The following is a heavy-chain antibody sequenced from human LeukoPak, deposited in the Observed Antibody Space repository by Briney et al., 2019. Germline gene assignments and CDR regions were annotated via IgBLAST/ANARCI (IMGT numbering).Heavy chain of an antibody. CDR3: AKTAYCARPQFDP. CDR2: ISDSGSDT. Sequence: GGSLRLSCAASGFTFSTYAMSWVRQAPGKGLEWVSTISDSGSDTYYADSVKGRFTISRDNSKNTLYLRMKSLTAEDTALYYCAKTAYCARPQFDPWGQGTLVTVSS. D-gene: IGHD2-21*01. CDR1: GFTFSTYA. V-gene: IGHV3-23*01. J-gene: IGHJ5*02.